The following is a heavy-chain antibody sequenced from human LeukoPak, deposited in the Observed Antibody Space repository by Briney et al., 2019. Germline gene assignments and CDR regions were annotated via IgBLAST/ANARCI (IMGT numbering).Heavy chain of an antibody. Sequence: ASVKVSCKASGYTFTSYGISWVRQAPGQGLEWMGWISAYNGNTNYAQKLRGRVTMTTDTSTSTAYMELRSLRSDDTAVYYCARDFSVDYYGSGSYHYFDYWGQGTLVTVSS. V-gene: IGHV1-18*01. CDR2: ISAYNGNT. CDR3: ARDFSVDYYGSGSYHYFDY. D-gene: IGHD3-10*01. J-gene: IGHJ4*02. CDR1: GYTFTSYG.